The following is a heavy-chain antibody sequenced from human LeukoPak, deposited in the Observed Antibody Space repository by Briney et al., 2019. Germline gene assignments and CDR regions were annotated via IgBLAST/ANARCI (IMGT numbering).Heavy chain of an antibody. D-gene: IGHD3-22*01. CDR3: ARALLRTYYYDSSGYYD. CDR2: ISSRSTYI. V-gene: IGHV3-21*01. Sequence: PGGSLRLSCAASGFTFSSYSMNWVRQAPGKGLEWVSSISSRSTYIYYADSVKGRFTISRDNAKNSLYLQMNSLRAEDTAVYYCARALLRTYYYDSSGYYDWGQGTLVTVSS. J-gene: IGHJ4*02. CDR1: GFTFSSYS.